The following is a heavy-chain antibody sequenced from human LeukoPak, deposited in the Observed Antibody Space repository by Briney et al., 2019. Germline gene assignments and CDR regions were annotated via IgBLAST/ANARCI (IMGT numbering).Heavy chain of an antibody. CDR3: AGQLVDGVFWGMDV. CDR2: IIPIFGTA. V-gene: IGHV1-69*13. D-gene: IGHD2-15*01. Sequence: ASVKVSCKASGGTFSSYAISWVRQAPGQGLEWMGGIIPIFGTANYAQKFQGRVTITADESTSTAYMELSSLRSEDTAVYYCAGQLVDGVFWGMDVWGQGTTVTVSS. CDR1: GGTFSSYA. J-gene: IGHJ6*02.